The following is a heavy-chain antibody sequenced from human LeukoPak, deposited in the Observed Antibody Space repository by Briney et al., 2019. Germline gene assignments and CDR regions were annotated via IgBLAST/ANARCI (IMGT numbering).Heavy chain of an antibody. CDR3: STLRGDDF. Sequence: NPGGSLRLSCAASGFTFTKAWMSWARQAPGKGLEWVGRIKSIPDGGTTDYAAPVKGRFTVSRDDSKTTAYLQMNSLKTEDTAVYYCSTLRGDDFWGQGTLVAVSS. CDR2: IKSIPDGGTT. CDR1: GFTFTKAW. D-gene: IGHD3-16*01. V-gene: IGHV3-15*01. J-gene: IGHJ5*01.